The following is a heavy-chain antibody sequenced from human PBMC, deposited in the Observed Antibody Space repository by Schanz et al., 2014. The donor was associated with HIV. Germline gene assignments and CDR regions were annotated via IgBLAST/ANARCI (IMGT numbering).Heavy chain of an antibody. J-gene: IGHJ4*02. Sequence: EMQVVESGGGLVKPGGSLRLSCAASGFTLNSYDMNWVRQTPWKGLEWVSSISRDGTNTYYADSVRGRFTISRDNAKNSLYLQMNSLRVEDTALFYCARRRADQKTFDYWGQGALVTVSS. CDR2: ISRDGTNT. CDR1: GFTLNSYD. V-gene: IGHV3-21*01. CDR3: ARRRADQKTFDY. D-gene: IGHD2-2*01.